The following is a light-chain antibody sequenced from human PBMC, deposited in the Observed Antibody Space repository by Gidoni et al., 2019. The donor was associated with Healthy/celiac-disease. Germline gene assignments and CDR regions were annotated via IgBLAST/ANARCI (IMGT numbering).Light chain of an antibody. CDR2: AAS. J-gene: IGKJ1*01. CDR1: QSISSY. V-gene: IGKV1-39*01. Sequence: DIQMPQSPSSLSASVGDRVTITCRASQSISSYLNWYQQKPGKAPKLLIYAASSLQSGVPSRFSGSGSGTDCTLTISSLQPEDFATYYCQQSYSTLWTFGQGTKVEIK. CDR3: QQSYSTLWT.